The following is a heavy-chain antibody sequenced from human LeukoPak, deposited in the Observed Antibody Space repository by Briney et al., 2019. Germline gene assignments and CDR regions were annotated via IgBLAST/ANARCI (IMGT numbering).Heavy chain of an antibody. CDR2: IYYSGST. Sequence: SETLSLTCTVSGGSISSSSYYWGWIRQPPGKGLEWIGSIYYSGSTYYNPSLKSRVTISVDTSKNQFSLRLSSVTAADTAVYYCARAAYSSGWYGREYYYYYYMDVWGKGTTVTVSS. D-gene: IGHD6-19*01. J-gene: IGHJ6*03. V-gene: IGHV4-39*07. CDR1: GGSISSSSYY. CDR3: ARAAYSSGWYGREYYYYYYMDV.